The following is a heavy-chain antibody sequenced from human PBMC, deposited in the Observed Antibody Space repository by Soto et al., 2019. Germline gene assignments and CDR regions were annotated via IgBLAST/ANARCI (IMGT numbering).Heavy chain of an antibody. Sequence: GGSLRLSCAASGFTFSSHWMSWVRQAPGKGLEWVANIKQDGSEKYYVDSVKGRFTISRDNAKNSVYLQMNSLRAEGTAVYYCARGSYSSGPYYFDYWGQGTLVTVSS. CDR1: GFTFSSHW. D-gene: IGHD6-19*01. V-gene: IGHV3-7*01. CDR3: ARGSYSSGPYYFDY. J-gene: IGHJ4*02. CDR2: IKQDGSEK.